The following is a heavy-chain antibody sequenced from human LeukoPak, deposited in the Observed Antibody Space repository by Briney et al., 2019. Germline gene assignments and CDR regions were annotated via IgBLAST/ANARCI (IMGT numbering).Heavy chain of an antibody. V-gene: IGHV3-7*01. Sequence: GGSLRLSCAASGFTFSSYWMSWVRQAPGKGLEWVANIQRGGNEKYYVNSVKGRFTISRDNAKNSLYLQMNSLRVDDTGVYYCARFRNYEIDYWGQGTLVTVSS. CDR3: ARFRNYEIDY. CDR1: GFTFSSYW. J-gene: IGHJ4*02. CDR2: IQRGGNEK. D-gene: IGHD1-7*01.